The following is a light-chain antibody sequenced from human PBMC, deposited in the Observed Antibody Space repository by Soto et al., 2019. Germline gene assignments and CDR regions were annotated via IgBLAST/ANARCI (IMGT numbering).Light chain of an antibody. Sequence: DIQMTQSPSTLSASVGDRVIITCRASHSAGTWMAWYQQKPGTAPVLLIYDVSKLESGVPSRFSGRASGTEFPLTITSLQPDDFATYSCQQYFSYPLTFGGGTRWIS. CDR3: QQYFSYPLT. CDR1: HSAGTW. V-gene: IGKV1-5*01. CDR2: DVS. J-gene: IGKJ4*01.